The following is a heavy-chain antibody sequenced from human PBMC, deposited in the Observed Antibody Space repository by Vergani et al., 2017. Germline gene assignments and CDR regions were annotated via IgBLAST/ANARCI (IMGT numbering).Heavy chain of an antibody. V-gene: IGHV3-23*04. CDR3: AKTMSRILTGYFWYFDV. CDR2: IRGSGGTT. D-gene: IGHD3-9*01. CDR1: GFTFSSYA. Sequence: VQLVESGGGLVQPGGSLRPSCAASGFTFSSYAMSWVRQAPGKGLEWVSGIRGSGGTTYYADSVKGRFTISRDNSKNTLYLQMNSLRAEDTAVYYCAKTMSRILTGYFWYFDVWSRGTLVTVSS. J-gene: IGHJ2*01.